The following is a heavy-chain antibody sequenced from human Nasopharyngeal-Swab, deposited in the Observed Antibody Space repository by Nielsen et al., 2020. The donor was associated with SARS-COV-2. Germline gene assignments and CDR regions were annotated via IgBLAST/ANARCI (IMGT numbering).Heavy chain of an antibody. Sequence: GGSLRLSCAASGFTFSSYGMHWVRQAPGKGLEWVAVISYDGSNKYYADSVKGRFTISRDNSKNTLYLQMNSLRAEDTAVYYCVRDNYGVDYWGQGTPVTVSS. CDR3: VRDNYGVDY. D-gene: IGHD3-10*01. CDR2: ISYDGSNK. J-gene: IGHJ4*02. CDR1: GFTFSSYG. V-gene: IGHV3-30*03.